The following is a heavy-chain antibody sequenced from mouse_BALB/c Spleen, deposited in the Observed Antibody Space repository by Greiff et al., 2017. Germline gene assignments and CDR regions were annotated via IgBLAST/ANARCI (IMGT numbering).Heavy chain of an antibody. CDR1: GYSITSGYY. V-gene: IGHV3-6*02. CDR2: ISYDGSN. CDR3: ARALWFAY. Sequence: DVKLQESGPGLVKPSQSLSLTCSVTGYSITSGYYWNWIRQFPGNKLEWMGYISYDGSNNYNPSLKNRISITRDTSKNQFFLKLNSVTTEDTATYYCARALWFAYWGQGTLVTVSA. J-gene: IGHJ3*01.